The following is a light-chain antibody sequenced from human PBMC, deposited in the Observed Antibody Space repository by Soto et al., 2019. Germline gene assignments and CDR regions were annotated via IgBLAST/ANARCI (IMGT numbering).Light chain of an antibody. V-gene: IGKV1-5*03. CDR1: QTISSW. J-gene: IGKJ1*01. CDR2: KAS. CDR3: QHYNSYAEA. Sequence: DIQMTQAPSTLSGSVGDRVTITCRASQTISSWLAWYQQKPGKAPKLLIYKASTLKSGVPSRFSGSGSGTEFTLTSSRLQPDDFATYYSQHYNSYAEAFGQRTNVELK.